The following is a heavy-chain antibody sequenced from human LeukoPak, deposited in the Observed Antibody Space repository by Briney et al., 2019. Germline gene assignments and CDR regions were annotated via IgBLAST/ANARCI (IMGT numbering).Heavy chain of an antibody. D-gene: IGHD1-7*01. J-gene: IGHJ4*02. CDR2: ISGGGDST. CDR1: GFTFSDYA. V-gene: IGHV3-23*01. CDR3: AKDLAGTTSFDY. Sequence: GGSLRLSCVASGFTFSDYAMTWVRQAPGKGLEWVSIISGGGDSTFYADSVKGRFTISRDKSKNTLYLQMNSLRAEDTAVYYCAKDLAGTTSFDYWGQGTLVTVSS.